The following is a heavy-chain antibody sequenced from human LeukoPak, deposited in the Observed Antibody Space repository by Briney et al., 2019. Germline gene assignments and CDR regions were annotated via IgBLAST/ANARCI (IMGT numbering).Heavy chain of an antibody. V-gene: IGHV1-18*01. CDR3: ARESRTSGYLYSSGWYGY. J-gene: IGHJ4*02. CDR1: GYTFTSYG. Sequence: GASVKVSCKASGYTFTSYGISWVRQAPGQGLEWMGWISAYNGNTNYAQKFQGRVTMTRDTSISTAYMELSRLRSDDTAVYYCARESRTSGYLYSSGWYGYWGQGTLVTVSS. D-gene: IGHD6-19*01. CDR2: ISAYNGNT.